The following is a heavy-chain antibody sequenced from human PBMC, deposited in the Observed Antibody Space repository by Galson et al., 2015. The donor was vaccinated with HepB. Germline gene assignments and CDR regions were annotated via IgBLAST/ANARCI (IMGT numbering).Heavy chain of an antibody. CDR2: IWYDGSNK. D-gene: IGHD3-22*01. CDR3: AREDNDSSGYYLFDN. CDR1: GFTFSSYG. J-gene: IGHJ4*02. V-gene: IGHV3-33*01. Sequence: SLRLSCAASGFTFSSYGMHWVRQAPGKGLEWVAVIWYDGSNKYYADSVKGRFTISRDNSMNTLYLQMNSLRAEDTAVYYCAREDNDSSGYYLFDNGFQGSLVTVSS.